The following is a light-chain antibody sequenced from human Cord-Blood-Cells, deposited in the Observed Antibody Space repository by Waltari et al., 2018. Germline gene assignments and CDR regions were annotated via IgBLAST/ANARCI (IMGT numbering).Light chain of an antibody. V-gene: IGKV3-15*01. CDR1: QSVSSN. Sequence: EIVMTQSPATLSVSPGERATLSCRASQSVSSNLAWYQQKPGQAPRLLIYGASTRATGIPARFSGSGCGTEFTLTISSLQSEDFAVDYCQQYNNWPPLTFGGGTKVEIK. CDR3: QQYNNWPPLT. CDR2: GAS. J-gene: IGKJ4*01.